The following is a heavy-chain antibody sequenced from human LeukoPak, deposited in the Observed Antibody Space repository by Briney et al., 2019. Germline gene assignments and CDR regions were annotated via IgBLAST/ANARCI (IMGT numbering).Heavy chain of an antibody. CDR3: ARDYYDSSGYYSPLFDY. CDR2: IKQDRSEK. CDR1: GFTFSTYW. Sequence: GGSLRLSCAASGFTFSTYWMSWVRQAPGKGLEWVANIKQDRSEKHYVDSVKGRFTISRDNAKNSLYLQMNSLRAEDTAVYYCARDYYDSSGYYSPLFDYWGQGTLVTVSS. V-gene: IGHV3-7*01. D-gene: IGHD3-22*01. J-gene: IGHJ4*02.